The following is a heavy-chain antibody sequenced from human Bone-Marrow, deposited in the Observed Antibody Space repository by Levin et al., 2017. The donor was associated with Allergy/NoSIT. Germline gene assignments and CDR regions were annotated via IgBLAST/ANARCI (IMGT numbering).Heavy chain of an antibody. CDR3: ARDRTYYYDSSGAFDF. Sequence: QSGGSLRLSCVVSGFSMSSFSMNWVRQGPGKGLEWLAYISSTSSVIHYGGSVRGRFTISRSNPKNELYLQMDRLRDEDAAVYYCARDRTYYYDSSGAFDFWGQGTPVTVSS. D-gene: IGHD3-22*01. J-gene: IGHJ4*02. CDR2: ISSTSSVI. V-gene: IGHV3-48*02. CDR1: GFSMSSFS.